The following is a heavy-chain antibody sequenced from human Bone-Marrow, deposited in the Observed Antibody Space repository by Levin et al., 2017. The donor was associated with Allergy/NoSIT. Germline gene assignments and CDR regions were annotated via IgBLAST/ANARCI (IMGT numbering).Heavy chain of an antibody. D-gene: IGHD1-7*01. Sequence: GGSLRLSCAASGFTVSRNYMSWVRQAPGKGLEWVSLIYSGGDTQYADSVKGRFTIPRDNSKNTLYLQMNSLRVDDTAVYYCARDGPVTATGTPWGQGTLVTVSS. CDR1: GFTVSRNY. V-gene: IGHV3-66*01. CDR2: IYSGGDT. J-gene: IGHJ4*02. CDR3: ARDGPVTATGTP.